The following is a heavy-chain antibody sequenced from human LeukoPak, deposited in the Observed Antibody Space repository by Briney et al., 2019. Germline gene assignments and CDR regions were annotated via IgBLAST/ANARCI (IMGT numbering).Heavy chain of an antibody. J-gene: IGHJ3*02. CDR1: GFTFRNYE. Sequence: PGGSLRLSCAASGFTFRNYEMNWVRQAPGKGLEWVSYIRGGGSPIYYADSVRGRFTISRDNSKNLLYLQLNSLRVEDTVLYYCVRDGFHFYSSDMWGQGTMVSVSS. CDR3: VRDGFHFYSSDM. D-gene: IGHD4-11*01. CDR2: IRGGGSPI. V-gene: IGHV3-48*03.